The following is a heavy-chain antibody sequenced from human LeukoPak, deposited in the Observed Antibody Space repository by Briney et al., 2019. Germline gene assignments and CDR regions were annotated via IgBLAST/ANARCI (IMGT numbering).Heavy chain of an antibody. V-gene: IGHV3-48*03. CDR3: ARVQTQLWPDY. D-gene: IGHD5-18*01. CDR2: ISSSGSTI. Sequence: GGSLRLSCAASGFTFSSYEMNWVRQAPGKGLEWVSYISSSGSTIYYADSVKGRFTISRDNARTSLYLQMNSLRADDTAVYYRARVQTQLWPDYWGQGTLVTVSS. CDR1: GFTFSSYE. J-gene: IGHJ4*02.